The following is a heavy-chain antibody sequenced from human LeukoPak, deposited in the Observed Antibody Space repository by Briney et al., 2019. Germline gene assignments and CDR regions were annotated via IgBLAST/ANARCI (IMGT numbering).Heavy chain of an antibody. CDR1: GFTFSSYA. V-gene: IGHV3-23*01. CDR2: ISGSAEIT. Sequence: GGSLRLSCTASGFTFSSYAMTWVRQAPGKGLEWVSSISGSAEITDYADSVKGRFAVSRDNSKSTLYLQLNSLRAEDTAKYYCAKLGDYFGSGRFSFFDYWGHGTLVIVSS. D-gene: IGHD3-10*01. J-gene: IGHJ4*01. CDR3: AKLGDYFGSGRFSFFDY.